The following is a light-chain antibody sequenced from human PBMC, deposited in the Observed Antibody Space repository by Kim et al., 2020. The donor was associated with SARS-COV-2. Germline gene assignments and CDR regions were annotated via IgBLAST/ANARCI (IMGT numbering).Light chain of an antibody. V-gene: IGKV3-20*01. J-gene: IGKJ4*01. CDR3: QQYASSPLT. Sequence: EIVLTQSPGSLSLSPGERAALSCRASQSVGKDYLAWFQQKPGQVPRLLIHGASSRATGIPDRFGGSGSGTDFTLTISRLEPEDSAVYYCQQYASSPLTFGGGTKVDIK. CDR2: GAS. CDR1: QSVGKDY.